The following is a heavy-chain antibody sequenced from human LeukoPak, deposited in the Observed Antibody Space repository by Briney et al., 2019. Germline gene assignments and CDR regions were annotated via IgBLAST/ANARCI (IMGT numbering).Heavy chain of an antibody. CDR1: GFTFSSYG. D-gene: IGHD7-27*01. CDR3: ARDLGYYYYYMDV. CDR2: IRYDGSNK. V-gene: IGHV3-30*02. J-gene: IGHJ6*03. Sequence: GGSLRLSCAASGFTFSSYGMHWVRQAPGKGLEWVAFIRYDGSNKYYADSVKGRFTISRDNAKNSLYLQMNSLRAEDTAVYYCARDLGYYYYYMDVWGKGTTVTVSS.